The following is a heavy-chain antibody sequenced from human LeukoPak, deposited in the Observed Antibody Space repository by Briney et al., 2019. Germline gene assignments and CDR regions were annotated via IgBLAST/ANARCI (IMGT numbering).Heavy chain of an antibody. CDR3: ARGEDNADEYLREDY. V-gene: IGHV3-23*01. J-gene: IGHJ4*02. CDR1: GFTFSSYA. D-gene: IGHD3-16*01. CDR2: ISGSGGST. Sequence: SGGSLRLSCAASGFTFSSYAMSWVRQAPGKGLEWVSAISGSGGSTYYADSVKGRFTISRDNSKNTLYLQMNRVGAEDTAVYYCARGEDNADEYLREDYWGQGILVTVSS.